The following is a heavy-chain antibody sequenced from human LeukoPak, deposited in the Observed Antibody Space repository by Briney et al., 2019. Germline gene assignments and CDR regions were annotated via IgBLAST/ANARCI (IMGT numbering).Heavy chain of an antibody. Sequence: SGTLSLTCAVSGGSISSNNWWSWVRQPPGKGLEWIGEIYHSGSANYNPSLKSRVTISVDKSKNQFSLKLSSVTAADTAVYYCARDVGTALVTGDCWGQGTLVTVSA. CDR2: IYHSGSA. V-gene: IGHV4-4*02. CDR3: ARDVGTALVTGDC. D-gene: IGHD5-18*01. J-gene: IGHJ4*02. CDR1: GGSISSNNW.